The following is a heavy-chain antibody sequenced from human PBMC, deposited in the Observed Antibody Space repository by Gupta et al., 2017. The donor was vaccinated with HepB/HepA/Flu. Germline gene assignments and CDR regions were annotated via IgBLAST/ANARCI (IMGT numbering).Heavy chain of an antibody. V-gene: IGHV3-9*01. Sequence: EVQLVESGGGLVQPGRSLRLSCAASGFTFDDYAMHWFRQAPGKGLEWVSGISWNSGSIGYADSVKGRFTISRDNAKNSLYLQMNSLRAEDTALYYCAKDSEGSSGYDGNWFDPWGQGTLVTVSS. CDR1: GFTFDDYA. CDR3: AKDSEGSSGYDGNWFDP. D-gene: IGHD3-22*01. J-gene: IGHJ5*02. CDR2: ISWNSGSI.